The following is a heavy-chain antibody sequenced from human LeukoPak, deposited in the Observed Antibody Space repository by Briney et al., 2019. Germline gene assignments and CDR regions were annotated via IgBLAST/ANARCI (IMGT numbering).Heavy chain of an antibody. CDR2: ISSSGSTI. D-gene: IGHD2-2*01. CDR1: GFTYSDYY. Sequence: PGGSLRLSCAASGFTYSDYYMSWIRQAPGKGLELVSYISSSGSTIYYAASVKGRFTISRDNAKNSLYLQMNSLRAEDTAVYYCARGRRRGVVPAATWFDPWGQGTLVTVSS. J-gene: IGHJ5*02. V-gene: IGHV3-11*01. CDR3: ARGRRRGVVPAATWFDP.